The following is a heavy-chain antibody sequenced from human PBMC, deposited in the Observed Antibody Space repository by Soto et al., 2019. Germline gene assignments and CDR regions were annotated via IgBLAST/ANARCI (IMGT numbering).Heavy chain of an antibody. Sequence: EVQLLESGGGLVQPGGSLRLPCAASGFTFSSYAMSWVRQAPGKGLEWVSSISGSGLEWVSRFSGSDGSTYYADSVKGRFTISRDNSKNTLYLQMNSLRAEDTAVYYCAKGEFNDGDYGFDYWGQGTLVTVSS. CDR2: FSGSDGST. V-gene: IGHV3-23*01. CDR3: AKGEFNDGDYGFDY. CDR1: GFTFSSYA. J-gene: IGHJ4*02. D-gene: IGHD4-17*01.